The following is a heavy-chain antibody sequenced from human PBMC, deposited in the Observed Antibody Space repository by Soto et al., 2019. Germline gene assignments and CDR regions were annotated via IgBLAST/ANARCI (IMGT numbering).Heavy chain of an antibody. CDR3: AKWWYVWGSYRSPPQKPRDAFDI. CDR1: GFTFSSYG. D-gene: IGHD3-16*02. V-gene: IGHV3-30*18. Sequence: QVQLVESGGGVVQPGRSLRLSCAASGFTFSSYGMHWVRQAPGKGLEWVAVISYDGSNKYYADSVKGRFTISRDNSKNTRYLQMNSLRAEDTAVYYCAKWWYVWGSYRSPPQKPRDAFDIWGQGIMVTVSS. J-gene: IGHJ3*02. CDR2: ISYDGSNK.